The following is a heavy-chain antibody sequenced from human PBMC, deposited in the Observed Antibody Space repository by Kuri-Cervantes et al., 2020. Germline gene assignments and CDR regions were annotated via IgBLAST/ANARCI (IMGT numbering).Heavy chain of an antibody. CDR1: GFTFSSYS. Sequence: GGSLRLSCAASGFTFSSYSMNWVRQAPGKGLEWVSSISSSSSYIYYADSVKGRFTISRDNAKNSLYLQMNSLRAEDTAVYYCAKDRKDYSNYVAEYFQHWGQGTLVTVSS. J-gene: IGHJ1*01. CDR3: AKDRKDYSNYVAEYFQH. CDR2: ISSSSSYI. D-gene: IGHD4-11*01. V-gene: IGHV3-21*01.